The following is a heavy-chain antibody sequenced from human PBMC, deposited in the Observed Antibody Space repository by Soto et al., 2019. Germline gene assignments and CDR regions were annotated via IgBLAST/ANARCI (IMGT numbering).Heavy chain of an antibody. V-gene: IGHV3-23*01. CDR1: GFTFSSYA. Sequence: GGSLRLSCAASGFTFSSYAMSWVRQAPGKGLEWVSAISGSGGSTYYADSVKGRFTISRDNSENTLYLQMNSLRAEDTAVYYCAKLRRQWLVYDAFDIWGQGTMVTVSS. J-gene: IGHJ3*02. D-gene: IGHD6-19*01. CDR3: AKLRRQWLVYDAFDI. CDR2: ISGSGGST.